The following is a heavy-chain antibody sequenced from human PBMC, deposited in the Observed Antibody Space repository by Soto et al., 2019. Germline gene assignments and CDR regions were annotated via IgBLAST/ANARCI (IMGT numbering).Heavy chain of an antibody. Sequence: PGGSLRLSCAASGFTASGFTFTNYAMSWVRQAPGKGLEWVSAISGGGGSTYYADSVKGRFTIPRDNSKNTLYLQMNSLRAEDTAIYYCAADLSVVTANYWGQGTLVTVSS. J-gene: IGHJ4*02. V-gene: IGHV3-23*01. D-gene: IGHD2-21*02. CDR1: GFTFTNYA. CDR3: AADLSVVTANY. CDR2: ISGGGGST.